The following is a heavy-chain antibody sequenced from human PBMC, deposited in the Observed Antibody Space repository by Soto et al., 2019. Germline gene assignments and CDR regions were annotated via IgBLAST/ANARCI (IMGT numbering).Heavy chain of an antibody. V-gene: IGHV5-51*01. J-gene: IGHJ6*02. CDR1: GYSFTTYW. Sequence: GESLKISCKGSGYSFTTYWLAWVRQMPGKGLEWMGIIYPGDSDARYSPSFQGQVTFSADKSLTTAYLQWSSLKASDTAMYYRARGNGARHDYYYVMDVWGQGTTGTVPS. CDR3: ARGNGARHDYYYVMDV. CDR2: IYPGDSDA. D-gene: IGHD1-26*01.